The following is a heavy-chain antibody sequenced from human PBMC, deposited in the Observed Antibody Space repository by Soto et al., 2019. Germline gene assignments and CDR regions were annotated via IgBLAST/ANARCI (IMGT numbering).Heavy chain of an antibody. CDR2: IYWDDDK. J-gene: IGHJ6*02. Sequence: QITLKESGPTLVKPTQTLTLTCTFSGFSLNTSGVGVGWIRQPPGRALEWLALIYWDDDKRYSPSLKSRLTITKDTSKNQVVLTMTNMDPVDTATYYCAHRRGVVGHYAMDVWGQGTTVTVSS. D-gene: IGHD2-2*01. V-gene: IGHV2-5*02. CDR1: GFSLNTSGVG. CDR3: AHRRGVVGHYAMDV.